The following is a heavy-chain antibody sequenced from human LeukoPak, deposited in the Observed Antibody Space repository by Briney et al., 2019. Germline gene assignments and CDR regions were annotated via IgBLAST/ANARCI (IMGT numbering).Heavy chain of an antibody. CDR3: ARMVGLVSDY. CDR2: TYYRSKWYS. Sequence: SQTLSLTCAISGDSVSSNSAAWNWIRQSPSRGLEWLGRTYYRSKWYSYYAPSVKSRITINPDTSKNQFFLQLKSVTPEDTAVYYCARMVGLVSDYWGQGTLVTVSS. V-gene: IGHV6-1*01. J-gene: IGHJ4*02. CDR1: GDSVSSNSAA. D-gene: IGHD3-10*01.